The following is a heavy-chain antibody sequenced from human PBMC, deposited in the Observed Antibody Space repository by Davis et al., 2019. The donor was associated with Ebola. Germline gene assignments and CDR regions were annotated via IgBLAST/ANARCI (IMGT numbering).Heavy chain of an antibody. D-gene: IGHD3-22*01. J-gene: IGHJ4*02. CDR3: ARVRWTSGYYFDY. CDR1: EFTFSSYT. CDR2: ISSSGGST. Sequence: GESLKISCAASEFTFSSYTMGWVRQAPGKGLEWVSGISSSGGSTYYADSVKGRFTISRDNSKNTLYLQMNSLRAEDTAVYYCARVRWTSGYYFDYWGQGTLSPSPQ. V-gene: IGHV3-23*01.